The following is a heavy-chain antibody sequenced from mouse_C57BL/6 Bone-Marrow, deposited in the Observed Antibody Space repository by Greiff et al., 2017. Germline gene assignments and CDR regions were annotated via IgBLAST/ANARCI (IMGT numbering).Heavy chain of an antibody. D-gene: IGHD1-1*01. CDR2: IYPGDGDT. Sequence: QVQLQQSGPELVKPGASVKISCKASGYAFSSSWMNWVKQRPGKGLEWIGRIYPGDGDTNYNGKFKGKATLTADKSSSTAYMQLSSLTSEDSAVYIGARRGDGSSYDWFAYWGQGTLVTVSA. CDR1: GYAFSSSW. J-gene: IGHJ3*01. CDR3: ARRGDGSSYDWFAY. V-gene: IGHV1-82*01.